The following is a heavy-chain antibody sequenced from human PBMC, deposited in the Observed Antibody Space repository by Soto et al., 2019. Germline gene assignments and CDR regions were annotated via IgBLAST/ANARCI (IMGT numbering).Heavy chain of an antibody. CDR3: ETWENYNSEGLSFSGFDC. V-gene: IGHV3-23*01. CDR2: ISGDGGSL. J-gene: IGHJ4*02. Sequence: GGSLRLSCAASGFTFDGYAMTWVRQAPGKGLEWVSGISGDGGSLSYADSVKGRFTISRDNSKNTLYLQLNTLTADDTAAYYCETWENYNSEGLSFSGFDCWGQGTQVTVSS. D-gene: IGHD3-10*01. CDR1: GFTFDGYA.